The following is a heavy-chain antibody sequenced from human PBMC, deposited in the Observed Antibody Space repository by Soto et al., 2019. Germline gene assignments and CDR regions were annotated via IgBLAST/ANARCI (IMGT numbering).Heavy chain of an antibody. CDR2: IYYSGST. V-gene: IGHV4-30-4*01. CDR1: GGSISSGDYY. J-gene: IGHJ4*02. CDR3: ARGYYDSSGYYHFDY. D-gene: IGHD3-22*01. Sequence: SETLSLTCTVSGGSISSGDYYWSWIRQPPGKGLEWIGYIYYSGSTYYNPSLKSRVTISVDTSTNQFSLKLRSVTAADTAVYYCARGYYDSSGYYHFDYWGQGTLVTVSS.